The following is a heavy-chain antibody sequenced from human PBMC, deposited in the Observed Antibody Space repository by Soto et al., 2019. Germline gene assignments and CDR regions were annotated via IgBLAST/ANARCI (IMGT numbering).Heavy chain of an antibody. D-gene: IGHD7-27*01. J-gene: IGHJ4*02. CDR2: IYYSGST. CDR1: GGSISSSSYY. V-gene: IGHV4-39*07. Sequence: PSETLSLTCTVSGGSISSSSYYWGWVRQSPGKGLEWIGNIYYSGSTNYNPSLKSRVTISVDTSKNQFSLKLSSVTAADTAVYYCARRWGRTLEYWGQGTLVTVSS. CDR3: ARRWGRTLEY.